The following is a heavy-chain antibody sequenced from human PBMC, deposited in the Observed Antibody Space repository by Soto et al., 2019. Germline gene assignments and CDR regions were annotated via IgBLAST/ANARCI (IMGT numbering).Heavy chain of an antibody. J-gene: IGHJ4*01. V-gene: IGHV4-4*02. D-gene: IGHD6-13*01. CDR2: ISHGGNT. CDR3: ATNTVAVAGID. Sequence: QVQLQESGPGLVKPSGTLSLTCSVSGGSISSESFYWSWVRQHPGKGLEWIGKISHGGNTNYNPSLKSRATISLDKSNNQFSLSLSFVTAADTALYYCATNTVAVAGIDWGNGTPVTVSS. CDR1: GGSISSESFY.